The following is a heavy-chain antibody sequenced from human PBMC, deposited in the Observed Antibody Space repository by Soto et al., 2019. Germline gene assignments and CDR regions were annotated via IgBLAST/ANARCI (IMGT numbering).Heavy chain of an antibody. V-gene: IGHV4-34*02. CDR3: AGNIVATISSFDY. CDR1: GESFSGYY. CDR2: INHSGST. J-gene: IGHJ4*02. Sequence: QVQLQQWGAGLLKPSETLSLTCAVYGESFSGYYWSWIRQPPGKGLEWIGEINHSGSTNYNPSLKSRVTFSVDTSKTQFYLKLSSVTAADTAMYYCAGNIVATISSFDYWGQGPLVTVSS. D-gene: IGHD5-12*01.